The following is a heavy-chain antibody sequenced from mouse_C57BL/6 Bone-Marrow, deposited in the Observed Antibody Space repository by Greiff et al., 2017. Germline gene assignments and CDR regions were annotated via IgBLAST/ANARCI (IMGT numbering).Heavy chain of an antibody. CDR2: INPYNGGT. CDR1: GYTFTDYY. V-gene: IGHV1-19*01. CDR3: ARYGFYSNYYFDY. J-gene: IGHJ2*01. D-gene: IGHD2-5*01. Sequence: EVQLQQSGPVLVKPGASVKMSCKASGYTFTDYYMNWVKQSHGKSLEWIGVINPYNGGTSYNQKFKGKATLTVDKSSSTAYMELNSLTSEDSAVYYCARYGFYSNYYFDYWGQGTTLTVSS.